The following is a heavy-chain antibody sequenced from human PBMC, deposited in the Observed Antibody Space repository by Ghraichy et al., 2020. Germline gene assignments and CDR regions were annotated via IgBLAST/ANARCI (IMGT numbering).Heavy chain of an antibody. J-gene: IGHJ4*02. CDR2: IIPIFGTA. V-gene: IGHV1-69*13. D-gene: IGHD5-18*01. Sequence: SVKVSCKASGGTFSSYAISWVRQAPGQGLEWMGGIIPIFGTANYAQKFQGRVTITADESTSTAYMELSSLRSEDTAVYYCARGYSYGYAVFDYWGQGTLVTVSS. CDR1: GGTFSSYA. CDR3: ARGYSYGYAVFDY.